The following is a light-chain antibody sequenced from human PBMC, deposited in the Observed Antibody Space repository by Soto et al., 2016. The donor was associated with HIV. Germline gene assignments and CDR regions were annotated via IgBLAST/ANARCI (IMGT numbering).Light chain of an antibody. CDR1: NIGSKS. Sequence: SYELTQAPSVSVAPGKTARITCGGNNIGSKSVHWYQQKPGQAPVLVVYDDSDRPSGIPDRFSGSNSGNTATLTISRVEARDEADYYCQVWDSSSDVVFGGGTKLTVL. V-gene: IGLV3-21*03. CDR3: QVWDSSSDVV. CDR2: DDS. J-gene: IGLJ2*01.